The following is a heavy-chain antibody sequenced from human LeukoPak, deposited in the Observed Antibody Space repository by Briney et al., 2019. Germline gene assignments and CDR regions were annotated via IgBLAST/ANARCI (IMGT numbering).Heavy chain of an antibody. V-gene: IGHV5-51*01. CDR2: IYPGDSDT. D-gene: IGHD2-2*01. J-gene: IGHJ4*02. CDR1: GYSFTSYW. CDR3: ARQSSSTSWGNY. Sequence: GESLQISCKGSGYSFTSYWIGWVRQLPGKGLEWMGVIYPGDSDTRYSPSFQGQVTISADKSISTAYLQWSSLKASDTAMYYCARQSSSTSWGNYWGQGTLVTVSS.